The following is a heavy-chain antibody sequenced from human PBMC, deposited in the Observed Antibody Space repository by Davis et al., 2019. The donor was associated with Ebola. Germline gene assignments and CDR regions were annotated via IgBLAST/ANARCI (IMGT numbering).Heavy chain of an antibody. V-gene: IGHV5-51*01. CDR1: GYSFTSYW. J-gene: IGHJ6*02. Sequence: GESLKISCKGSGYSFTSYWIGWVRQMPGKGLEWMGIIYPGDSDTRYSPSFQGQVTISADKSISTAYLQWSSLKASDTAMYYCAREDRYSSGWYYYYYGMDVWGQGTTVTVSS. CDR3: AREDRYSSGWYYYYYGMDV. D-gene: IGHD6-19*01. CDR2: IYPGDSDT.